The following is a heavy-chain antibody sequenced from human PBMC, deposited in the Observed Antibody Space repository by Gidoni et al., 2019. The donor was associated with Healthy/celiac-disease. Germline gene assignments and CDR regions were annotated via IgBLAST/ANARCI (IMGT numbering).Heavy chain of an antibody. Sequence: QVQLQESCPGLGKPSETLSLTCTVSGGSISSYYWRWIRPPAGKGLEWIGRIYTSGSTNYTPSLKSRVTMSVDTSKNQFSLKLSSVTAADTAVYYCARDIVVVPHGMDVWGQGTTVTVSS. V-gene: IGHV4-4*07. D-gene: IGHD2-2*01. J-gene: IGHJ6*02. CDR1: GGSISSYY. CDR2: IYTSGST. CDR3: ARDIVVVPHGMDV.